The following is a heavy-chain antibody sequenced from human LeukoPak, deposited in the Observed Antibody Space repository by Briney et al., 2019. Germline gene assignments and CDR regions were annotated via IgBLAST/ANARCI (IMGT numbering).Heavy chain of an antibody. V-gene: IGHV1-2*02. CDR3: ARGYCSGSICYADYYYYYMDV. CDR1: GYTFLGHY. CDR2: INPNSGGT. J-gene: IGHJ6*03. D-gene: IGHD2-2*01. Sequence: AASVKVSCKPSGYTFLGHYMHWVRQAPGQGREWMGWINPNSGGTKYAQKFQGRGTMIRDPSITTAYMELSRLSSVRAADTAVYYCARGYCSGSICYADYYYYYMDVWGKGTTVTVSS.